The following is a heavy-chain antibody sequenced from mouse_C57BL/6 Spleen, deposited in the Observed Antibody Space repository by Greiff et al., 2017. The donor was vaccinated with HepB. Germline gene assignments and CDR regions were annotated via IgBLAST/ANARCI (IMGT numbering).Heavy chain of an antibody. CDR2: IYPGSGST. V-gene: IGHV1-55*01. J-gene: IGHJ2*01. CDR3: ARGWDEGRYFDY. CDR1: GYTFTSYW. D-gene: IGHD4-1*01. Sequence: QVQLQQPGAELVKPGASVKMSCKASGYTFTSYWITWVKQRPGQGLEWIGDIYPGSGSTNYNEKFKSKATLTVDTSSSTAYMQLSSLTSGDSAVYYGARGWDEGRYFDYWGQGTTLTVSS.